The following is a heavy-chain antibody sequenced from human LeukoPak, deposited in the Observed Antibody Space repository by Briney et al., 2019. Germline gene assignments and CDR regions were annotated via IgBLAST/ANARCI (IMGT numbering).Heavy chain of an antibody. CDR3: ATGGIYSSSWYVTYFQH. D-gene: IGHD6-13*01. J-gene: IGHJ1*01. CDR1: GYTLTELS. V-gene: IGHV1-24*01. CDR2: FDPEDGET. Sequence: ASVKVSCKVSGYTLTELSMHWVRQAPGKGLEWMGGFDPEDGETIYAQKFQGRVTMTEDTSTDTAYMELSSLRSEDTAVYYCATGGIYSSSWYVTYFQHWGQGTLVTVSS.